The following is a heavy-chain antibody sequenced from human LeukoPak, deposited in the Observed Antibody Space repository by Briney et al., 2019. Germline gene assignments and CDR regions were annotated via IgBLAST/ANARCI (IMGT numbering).Heavy chain of an antibody. CDR1: GFTFSNYW. CDR2: IQQHGSET. J-gene: IGHJ1*01. D-gene: IGHD2-2*01. V-gene: IGHV3-7*01. Sequence: GGSLRLSCEGSGFTFSNYWMSWVRQAPGKGLEWVADIQQHGSETYYGDSVKGRFTISRDNAKNSLYLQMNSLRAEDTAVYYCATYSSSNGREFQYWGQGTLVTVSS. CDR3: ATYSSSNGREFQY.